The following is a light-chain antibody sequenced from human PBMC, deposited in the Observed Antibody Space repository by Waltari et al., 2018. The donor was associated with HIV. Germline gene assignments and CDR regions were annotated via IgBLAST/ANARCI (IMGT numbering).Light chain of an antibody. Sequence: DIQMTQSPSTVSASVGDRVNITCRASQNLNNWLTWFQQKPGKAPKVLIYKASTLESGVPSRFSGSASETEFTLTISCLQPDDVATYYCQQYSSYSVYTFGQGTKVEIK. J-gene: IGKJ2*01. CDR3: QQYSSYSVYT. CDR2: KAS. V-gene: IGKV1-5*03. CDR1: QNLNNW.